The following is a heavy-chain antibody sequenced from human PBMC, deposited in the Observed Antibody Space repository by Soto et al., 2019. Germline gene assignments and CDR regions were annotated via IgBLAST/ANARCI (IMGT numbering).Heavy chain of an antibody. D-gene: IGHD1-20*01. CDR2: IIPIFGTA. V-gene: IGHV1-69*12. CDR1: GGTFSSYA. Sequence: QVQLVQSGAEVKKPGSSVKVSCKASGGTFSSYAISWVRQAPGHGLEWMGGIIPIFGTANYAQKFQGRVTITAAESTSTAYMELSSLRSEDTAVYYCARSITGTVSYYYGMDVWGQGTTVTVSS. CDR3: ARSITGTVSYYYGMDV. J-gene: IGHJ6*02.